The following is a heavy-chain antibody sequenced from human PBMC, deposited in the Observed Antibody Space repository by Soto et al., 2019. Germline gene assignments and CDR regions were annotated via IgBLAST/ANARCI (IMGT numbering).Heavy chain of an antibody. CDR3: ARDRQPPLGSSWAYSDI. CDR2: ISSSSSYI. D-gene: IGHD6-13*01. CDR1: GFTFSSYS. J-gene: IGHJ3*02. V-gene: IGHV3-21*01. Sequence: GGSLRLSCAASGFTFSSYSMNWVRQAPGKGLEWVSSISSSSSYIYYADSVKGRFTISRDNAKNSLYLQMNSLGAEDTAVYYCARDRQPPLGSSWAYSDIWGQGTMVTVSS.